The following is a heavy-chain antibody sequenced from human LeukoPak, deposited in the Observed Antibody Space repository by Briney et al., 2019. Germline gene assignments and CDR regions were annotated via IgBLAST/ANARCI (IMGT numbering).Heavy chain of an antibody. CDR1: GYSFADYY. CDR2: IKPNSGGT. J-gene: IGHJ6*03. V-gene: IGHV1-2*02. CDR3: ARGRGPPNTNRDFYYYYYMDV. D-gene: IGHD3-10*01. Sequence: EASVKVSCKASGYSFADYYMHWVRQAPGQGLEWMGWIKPNSGGTRSAQKFQGRVTMTRDTSISTAYMELSNLRSEDMALYYCARGRGPPNTNRDFYYYYYMDVWGTGTTVTVSS.